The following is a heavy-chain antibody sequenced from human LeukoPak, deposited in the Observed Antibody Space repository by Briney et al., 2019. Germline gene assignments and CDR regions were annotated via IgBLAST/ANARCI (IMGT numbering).Heavy chain of an antibody. CDR3: ARDPGYYYYGMDV. CDR1: GFNLRTYW. CDR2: INGEGSRI. Sequence: GGSLRLSCAVTGFNLRTYWIHWVRHIPGRGLEWVARINGEGSRISYADSVRGRFTISRDNAKNTAYLQMNSLRAEDTALYYCARDPGYYYYGMDVWGQGTTVVVSS. V-gene: IGHV3-74*01. J-gene: IGHJ6*02.